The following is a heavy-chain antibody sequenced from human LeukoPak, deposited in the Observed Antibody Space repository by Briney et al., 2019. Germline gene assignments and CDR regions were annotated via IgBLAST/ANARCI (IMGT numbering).Heavy chain of an antibody. CDR2: ISYDGRYQ. CDR1: GFTFNRYR. CDR3: ARDGDYDILTGQDYYGMDV. D-gene: IGHD3-9*01. J-gene: IGHJ6*02. Sequence: PGGSLRLSCAASGFTFNRYRMHWVRQAPGKGLEWVAVISYDGRYQFYADSVKGRFTISRDNAKNTLYLQMNSLRAEDTAVYYCARDGDYDILTGQDYYGMDVWGQGTTVTVSS. V-gene: IGHV3-30*04.